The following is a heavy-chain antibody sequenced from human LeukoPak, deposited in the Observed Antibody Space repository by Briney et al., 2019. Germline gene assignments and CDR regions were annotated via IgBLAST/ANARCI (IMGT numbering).Heavy chain of an antibody. CDR3: GRRGSSWYIPLDY. D-gene: IGHD6-13*01. CDR1: GGSFSGYY. V-gene: IGHV4-34*01. J-gene: IGHJ4*02. CDR2: INHSGST. Sequence: SETLSLTCAVYGGSFSGYYWSWIRQPPGKGLEWIGEINHSGSTNYNPSLKSRVTISVDTSKNQFSLKLSSVTAADTAVYYCGRRGSSWYIPLDYWGQGTLVTVSS.